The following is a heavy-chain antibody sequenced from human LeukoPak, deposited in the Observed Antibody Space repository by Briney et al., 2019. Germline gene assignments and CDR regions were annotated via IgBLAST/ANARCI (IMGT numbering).Heavy chain of an antibody. CDR1: GYSISSGYY. CDR2: IYHSGST. CDR3: ARGLRITIFGVVIKYNWFDP. J-gene: IGHJ5*02. D-gene: IGHD3-3*01. V-gene: IGHV4-38-2*02. Sequence: SETLSLTCTVSGYSISSGYYWGWIRQPPGKGLEWIGSIYHSGSTNYNPSLKSRVTISVDTSKNQFSLKLSSVTAADTAVYYCARGLRITIFGVVIKYNWFDPWGQGTLVTVSS.